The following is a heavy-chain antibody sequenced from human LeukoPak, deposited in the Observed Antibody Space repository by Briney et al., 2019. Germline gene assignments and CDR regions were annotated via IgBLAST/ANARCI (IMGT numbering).Heavy chain of an antibody. Sequence: PSETLSLTCAVYGGPFSGYYWSWIRQPPGKGLEWIGEINHSGSTNYNPSLKSRVTISVDTSKNQFSLKLSSVTAADTAVYYCARGGDYYDSSGLAQLDYWGQGTLVTVSS. V-gene: IGHV4-34*01. D-gene: IGHD3-22*01. CDR1: GGPFSGYY. J-gene: IGHJ4*02. CDR2: INHSGST. CDR3: ARGGDYYDSSGLAQLDY.